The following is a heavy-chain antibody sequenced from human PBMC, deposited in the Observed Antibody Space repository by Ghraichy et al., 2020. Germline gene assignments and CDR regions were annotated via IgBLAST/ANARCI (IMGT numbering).Heavy chain of an antibody. V-gene: IGHV4-59*01. CDR3: ARVLGILTGNYYYYYMDV. D-gene: IGHD3-9*01. J-gene: IGHJ6*03. CDR2: IYYSGST. CDR1: GGSISSYY. Sequence: SETLSLTCTVSGGSISSYYWSWIRQPPGKGLEWIGYIYYSGSTNYNPSLKSRVTISVDTSKNQFSLKLSSVTAADTAVYYCARVLGILTGNYYYYYMDVWGKGTTVTVSS.